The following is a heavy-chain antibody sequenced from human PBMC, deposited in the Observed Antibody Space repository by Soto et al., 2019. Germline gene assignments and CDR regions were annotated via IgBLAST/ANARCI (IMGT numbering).Heavy chain of an antibody. Sequence: EVQLVESGGGLVQPGGSLRLSCAASGFTFSSNWMSWVRQAPGKGLEWVANIKRDGSEIYYVDSVKGRFTISRDNAKNSLYLQMNSLRAEDTAVYYCARRTYSTSWRGYFDYWGQGTLVTVSS. CDR3: ARRTYSTSWRGYFDY. D-gene: IGHD6-13*01. V-gene: IGHV3-7*01. J-gene: IGHJ4*02. CDR2: IKRDGSEI. CDR1: GFTFSSNW.